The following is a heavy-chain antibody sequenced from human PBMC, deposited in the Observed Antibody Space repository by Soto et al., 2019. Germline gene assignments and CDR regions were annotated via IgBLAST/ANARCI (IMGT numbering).Heavy chain of an antibody. V-gene: IGHV1-69*06. D-gene: IGHD3-3*01. CDR1: GGTFSSYA. Sequence: QVQLVQSGAEVKKPGSSVKVSCKASGGTFSSYAISWVRQAPGQGLEWMGGIIPIFGTANYAQKFQGRVTITADKSTSTDYMERSSLRSEDTAVDYCASPTREWLPPARDYYYGMDVWGQGTTVAVSS. CDR3: ASPTREWLPPARDYYYGMDV. CDR2: IIPIFGTA. J-gene: IGHJ6*02.